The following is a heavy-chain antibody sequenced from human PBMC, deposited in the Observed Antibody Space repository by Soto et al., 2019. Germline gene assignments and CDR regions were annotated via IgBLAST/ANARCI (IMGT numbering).Heavy chain of an antibody. D-gene: IGHD5-18*01. Sequence: ASETLSLTCTVSGGSVSSGDYYWSWIRQPPGKGLEWIGYIYYSGSTNYSPSLKSRVSISLDTSKNQFSLRLTSVTAADTAVYYCARIPVDTYMINWFDPWGQGTLVTVSS. J-gene: IGHJ5*02. V-gene: IGHV4-61*08. CDR1: GGSVSSGDYY. CDR3: ARIPVDTYMINWFDP. CDR2: IYYSGST.